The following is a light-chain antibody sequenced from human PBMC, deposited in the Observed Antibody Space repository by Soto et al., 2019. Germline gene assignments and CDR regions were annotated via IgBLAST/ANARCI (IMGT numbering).Light chain of an antibody. J-gene: IGKJ1*01. Sequence: DVLMTQTPLSLPVTLGQSASISCRSSQSVVHSNGNTYVNWLQQRTGQPPRLLIYKFSDRFSGFPDRFSGRGAGTDFTLKSSMVEAEGVGVYCCMQATHFARTFGQGTKVEIK. CDR1: QSVVHSNGNTY. V-gene: IGKV2-24*01. CDR3: MQATHFART. CDR2: KFS.